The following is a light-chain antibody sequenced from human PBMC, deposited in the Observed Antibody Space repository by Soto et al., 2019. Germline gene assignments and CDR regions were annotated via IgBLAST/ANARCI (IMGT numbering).Light chain of an antibody. CDR1: QSVSSN. Sequence: EVVMTQSPATLSVSPGERATLSCRASQSVSSNLVWYQQKPGQAPRLLIYSASTRATGIPARFSGTGSGTEFTLTISSLQSEDFAVYYCLQYGSSPLFTFGQGTKLEIK. J-gene: IGKJ2*01. V-gene: IGKV3-15*01. CDR2: SAS. CDR3: LQYGSSPLFT.